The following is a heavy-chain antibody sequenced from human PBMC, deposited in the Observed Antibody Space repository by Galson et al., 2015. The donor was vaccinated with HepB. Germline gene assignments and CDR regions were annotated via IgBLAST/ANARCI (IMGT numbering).Heavy chain of an antibody. Sequence: SLRLSCAASGFTFSSYAMHWVRQAPGKGLEWVAVISYDGSNEYYADSVKGRFTISRDNSKNTLYLQMNSLRAEDTAVYYCARGVRRPPPSYYYGMDVWGQGTTVTVSS. CDR3: ARGVRRPPPSYYYGMDV. CDR2: ISYDGSNE. CDR1: GFTFSSYA. J-gene: IGHJ6*02. V-gene: IGHV3-30-3*01. D-gene: IGHD4/OR15-4a*01.